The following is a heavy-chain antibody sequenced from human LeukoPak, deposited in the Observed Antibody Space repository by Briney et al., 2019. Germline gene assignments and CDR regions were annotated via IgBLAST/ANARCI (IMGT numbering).Heavy chain of an antibody. CDR3: ARHKDSRYMDV. CDR1: GYTFTSYW. V-gene: IGHV5-51*01. CDR2: IYPGDSET. Sequence: GESLKISCKASGYTFTSYWIGWVRQMPGKGLEWIGIIYPGDSETRYSPSLQGQVTISADKSISTAYLQWSSLKASDTAMYYCARHKDSRYMDVWGKGTTVTVSS. J-gene: IGHJ6*03.